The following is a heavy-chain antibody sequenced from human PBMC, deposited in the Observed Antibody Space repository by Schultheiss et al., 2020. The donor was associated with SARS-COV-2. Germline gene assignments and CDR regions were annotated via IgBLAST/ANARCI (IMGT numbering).Heavy chain of an antibody. Sequence: GESLKISCAASGFTFSSYEMNWVRQAPGKGLEYVSAISSNGGSTYYADSVKGRFTISRDNSKNTLYLQMSSLRAEDTAVYYCVKTLYGYLADAFDIWGQGTMVTVSS. CDR2: ISSNGGST. V-gene: IGHV3-64D*06. D-gene: IGHD5-18*01. CDR3: VKTLYGYLADAFDI. CDR1: GFTFSSYE. J-gene: IGHJ3*02.